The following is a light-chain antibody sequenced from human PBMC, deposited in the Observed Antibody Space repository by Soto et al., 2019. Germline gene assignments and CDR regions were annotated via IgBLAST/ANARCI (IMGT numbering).Light chain of an antibody. CDR1: SSNIGSNT. Sequence: QSALTQPPSVSAAPGQRVTISCSGSSSNIGSNTVNWYQQLPGTAPKLLIYTNDQRPSGVPDRFSGSKSGTSASLAISGLQFEDEADYHCSSWDDNLDAEVFGAGTKVTVL. CDR3: SSWDDNLDAEV. V-gene: IGLV1-44*01. J-gene: IGLJ1*01. CDR2: TND.